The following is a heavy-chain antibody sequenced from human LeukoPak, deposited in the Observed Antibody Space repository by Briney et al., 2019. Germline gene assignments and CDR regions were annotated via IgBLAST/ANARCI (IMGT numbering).Heavy chain of an antibody. CDR2: ILDSGNST. J-gene: IGHJ6*03. V-gene: IGHV3-23*01. CDR1: GFTFSSYA. Sequence: PGGSLRLSCAASGFTFSSYAMRWVRQAPGKGLEWVSGILDSGNSTYYANSVKGRFTISRDNPNNPLYLQMNSLRAEDTAVYYCAKLGGHPLHNYYVGVWGKGTTVAVSS. CDR3: AKLGGHPLHNYYVGV. D-gene: IGHD3-16*01.